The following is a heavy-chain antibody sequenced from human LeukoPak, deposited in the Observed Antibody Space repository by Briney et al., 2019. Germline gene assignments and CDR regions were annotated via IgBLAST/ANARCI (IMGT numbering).Heavy chain of an antibody. CDR2: ISGSGGST. V-gene: IGHV3-23*01. D-gene: IGHD3-9*01. Sequence: QTGGSLRLSCAASGFTFSSYAMSWVRQAPGKGLEWVSAISGSGGSTYYADSVKGRFTISRDNSKNTLYLQMNSLRAEDTAVYYCAKGSSRYYDILTGYLNDYYYYGMNVWGQGTTVTVSS. CDR1: GFTFSSYA. J-gene: IGHJ6*02. CDR3: AKGSSRYYDILTGYLNDYYYYGMNV.